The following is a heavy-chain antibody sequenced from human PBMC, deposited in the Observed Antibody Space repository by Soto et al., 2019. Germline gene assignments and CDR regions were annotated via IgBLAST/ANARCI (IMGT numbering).Heavy chain of an antibody. CDR3: ARDGFKSDFWSGYTQFGY. V-gene: IGHV1-18*01. CDR2: ISAYNGNT. CDR1: GYTFTSYG. D-gene: IGHD3-3*01. J-gene: IGHJ4*02. Sequence: ASVKVSCKASGYTFTSYGISWVRQAPGQGLEWMGWISAYNGNTNYAQKLQGRVTMTTDTSTSTAYMELRSLRSDDTAVYYCARDGFKSDFWSGYTQFGYWGQGTLVTVSS.